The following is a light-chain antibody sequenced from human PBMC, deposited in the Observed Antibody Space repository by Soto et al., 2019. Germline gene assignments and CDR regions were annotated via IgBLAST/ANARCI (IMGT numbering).Light chain of an antibody. J-gene: IGKJ1*01. CDR2: GAS. CDR1: QSLTNNY. CDR3: QQYEAVVT. Sequence: EILITQSPGTLYLSPGERATLSCRASQSLTNNYFAWDQQKPGRALRLLIDGASTSATGIPDRFGGSGSGTDFTLTISRLEPEYVAVYYYQQYEAVVTFGQGTKVDIK. V-gene: IGKV3-20*01.